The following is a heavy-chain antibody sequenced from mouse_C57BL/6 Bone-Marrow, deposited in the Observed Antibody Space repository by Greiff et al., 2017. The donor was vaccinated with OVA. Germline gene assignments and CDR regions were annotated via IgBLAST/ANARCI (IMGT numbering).Heavy chain of an antibody. Sequence: EVQLQQSGPELVKPGASVKISCKASGYTFTDYYMNWVKQSHGKSLEWIGDINPNNGGTSYNQKFKGKATLTVDESSSTAYMELRSLTSEDSAVYYCAMGYYDYDFAYWGQGTLVTVSA. J-gene: IGHJ3*01. V-gene: IGHV1-26*01. D-gene: IGHD2-4*01. CDR1: GYTFTDYY. CDR2: INPNNGGT. CDR3: AMGYYDYDFAY.